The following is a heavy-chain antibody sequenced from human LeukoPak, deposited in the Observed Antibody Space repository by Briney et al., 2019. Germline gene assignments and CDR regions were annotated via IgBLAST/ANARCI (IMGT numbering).Heavy chain of an antibody. CDR2: ISAYNGNT. J-gene: IGHJ6*02. CDR1: GYTFTSYG. V-gene: IGHV1-18*01. Sequence: GASVKVSCKTSGYTFTSYGISWVRQAPGQGPEWLGWISAYNGNTNYAQKLQGRVTVTTDTSTTTAHMEVRGLRSDDTAVYYCARIPYYYYGMDVWGQGTTVTVSS. CDR3: ARIPYYYYGMDV.